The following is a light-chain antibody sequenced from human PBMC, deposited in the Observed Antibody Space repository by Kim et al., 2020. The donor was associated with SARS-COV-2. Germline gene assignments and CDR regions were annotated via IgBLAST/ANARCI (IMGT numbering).Light chain of an antibody. V-gene: IGKV3-20*01. Sequence: SRGERATRSCRASQSVSNSRLAWYQQKPGQAPRLLIYDASSRATGITDRFSGSGSGTDFTLTISRLEPEDFAVYYCQQYGASSLTFGGGTKVDIK. CDR1: QSVSNSR. J-gene: IGKJ4*01. CDR2: DAS. CDR3: QQYGASSLT.